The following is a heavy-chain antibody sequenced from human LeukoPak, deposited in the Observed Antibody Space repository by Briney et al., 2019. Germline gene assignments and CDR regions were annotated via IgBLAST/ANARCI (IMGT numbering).Heavy chain of an antibody. V-gene: IGHV4-4*07. D-gene: IGHD5-18*01. J-gene: IGHJ6*03. CDR1: GGSMNRFY. CDR2: IHSGGTT. CDR3: ARDSPDGYTSGHYYYYLDV. Sequence: SETLSLTCTVSGGSMNRFYWAWIRQPAGRGLEWIGRIHSGGTTNYNPSLESRLTISLDTSKNQFSLNLHSVTAADTAVYYCARDSPDGYTSGHYYYYLDVWGKGTTVNLSS.